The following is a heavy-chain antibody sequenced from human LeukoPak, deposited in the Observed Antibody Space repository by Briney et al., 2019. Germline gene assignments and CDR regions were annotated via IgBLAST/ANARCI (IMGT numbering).Heavy chain of an antibody. V-gene: IGHV3-21*04. CDR2: ITSGSSYI. J-gene: IGHJ4*02. D-gene: IGHD3-22*01. Sequence: GGSLRLSCAASGFTFSTYKMNWVRQAPGRGLKWVASITSGSSYIYYADSVKGRFTISRDNSKNTLYLQMNSLRAEDTALYYCAQDPNRYSSETSGDDSWGQGTLVTVSS. CDR1: GFTFSTYK. CDR3: AQDPNRYSSETSGDDS.